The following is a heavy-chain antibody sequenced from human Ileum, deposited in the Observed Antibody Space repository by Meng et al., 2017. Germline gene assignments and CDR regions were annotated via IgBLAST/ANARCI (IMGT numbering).Heavy chain of an antibody. Sequence: LVQSGAEVKKPGASVKVSCKASGYTFSSYDINWVRQATGQGLEWMGWMNPNSGNTNYAQKFHGRVTMTRNTSISTAYLELSSLISEDTAIYYCAGRRPYGDYPISNYWGQGTLVTVSS. J-gene: IGHJ4*02. D-gene: IGHD4-17*01. V-gene: IGHV1-8*01. CDR2: MNPNSGNT. CDR3: AGRRPYGDYPISNY. CDR1: GYTFSSYD.